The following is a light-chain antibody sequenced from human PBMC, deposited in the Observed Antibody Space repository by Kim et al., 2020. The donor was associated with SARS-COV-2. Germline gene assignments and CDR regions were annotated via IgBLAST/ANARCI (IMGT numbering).Light chain of an antibody. Sequence: SASSGDRVTLTCQASQDIATYLNWYQQKPGKAPKLLIYDAASLERGVPSRFSGSGSGTDFTLIISSLQPEDIATYYCQQFDDLVTFGGGTKVDIK. V-gene: IGKV1-33*01. CDR3: QQFDDLVT. CDR1: QDIATY. CDR2: DAA. J-gene: IGKJ4*01.